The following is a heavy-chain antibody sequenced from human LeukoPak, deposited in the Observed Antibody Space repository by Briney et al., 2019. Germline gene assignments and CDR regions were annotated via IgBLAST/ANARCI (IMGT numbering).Heavy chain of an antibody. CDR3: AHKRSNWQGVCAFDI. CDR2: IYWDDDK. D-gene: IGHD6-13*01. CDR1: GFSLSTSGVG. Sequence: GSGPTLVNPTQTLTRTCTFSGFSLSTSGVGVGWIRQPPGKALEWLVLIYWDDDKRYSPSLKSRLTITKDTSKNQVVLTMTNMDPVDTATYYCAHKRSNWQGVCAFDIWGQGTMVTVSS. J-gene: IGHJ3*02. V-gene: IGHV2-5*02.